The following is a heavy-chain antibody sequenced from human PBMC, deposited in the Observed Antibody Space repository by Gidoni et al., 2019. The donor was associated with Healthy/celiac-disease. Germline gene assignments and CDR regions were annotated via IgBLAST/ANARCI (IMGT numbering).Heavy chain of an antibody. Sequence: EVQLLESGGGLVQPGGSLRLSCAASGFTFSSYAMSWVRQAPGKGLEGVSAISGRGGSTYYAASVKGRFTISRDNSKNTLYLQRNSLRAEDTAVYYGAKDGAIAVAGQLVVQDFDYWGQGTLVTVSS. CDR3: AKDGAIAVAGQLVVQDFDY. CDR2: ISGRGGST. D-gene: IGHD6-19*01. CDR1: GFTFSSYA. J-gene: IGHJ4*02. V-gene: IGHV3-23*01.